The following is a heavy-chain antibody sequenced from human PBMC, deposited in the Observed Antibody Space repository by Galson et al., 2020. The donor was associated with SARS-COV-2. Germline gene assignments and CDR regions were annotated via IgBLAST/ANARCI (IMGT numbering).Heavy chain of an antibody. D-gene: IGHD2-15*01. CDR3: ARLRMVAATPGVYYYYGMDV. V-gene: IGHV4-39*01. CDR2: IYYSGST. J-gene: IGHJ6*02. Sequence: SETLSLTCTVSGGSISSSSYYWGWIRQPPGKGLEWIGSIYYSGSTYYNPSLKSRVTISVDTSKNQFSLKLSSVTAADTAVYYCARLRMVAATPGVYYYYGMDVWGQGTTVTVSS. CDR1: GGSISSSSYY.